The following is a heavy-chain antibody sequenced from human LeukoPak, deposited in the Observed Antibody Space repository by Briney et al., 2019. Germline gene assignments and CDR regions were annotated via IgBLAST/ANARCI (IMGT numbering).Heavy chain of an antibody. V-gene: IGHV3-43*02. CDR1: GLNFDDSV. CDR2: KSADGGST. J-gene: IGHJ4*02. Sequence: GGSLRLSCVVSGLNFDDSVIHWVRQAPRPGLEWVSLKSADGGSTFSADSVKGRFSISRDNSKNSLYLQMNSLRSEDTAMYDCAKESGKFDYWGQGTLVAVSS. CDR3: AKESGKFDY.